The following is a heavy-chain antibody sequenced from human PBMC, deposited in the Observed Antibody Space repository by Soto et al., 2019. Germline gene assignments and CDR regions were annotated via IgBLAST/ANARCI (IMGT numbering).Heavy chain of an antibody. CDR1: GYTFTSYD. CDR2: MNPNSGNT. V-gene: IGHV1-8*01. Sequence: ASVKVSCKASGYTFTSYDINWVRQATGQGLEWMGWMNPNSGNTGYAQKFQGRVTMTRNTSISTAYMELSSLRSEDTAVYYCARGPRVTMVRRENWFDPWGQGTLVTVSS. CDR3: ARGPRVTMVRRENWFDP. D-gene: IGHD3-10*01. J-gene: IGHJ5*02.